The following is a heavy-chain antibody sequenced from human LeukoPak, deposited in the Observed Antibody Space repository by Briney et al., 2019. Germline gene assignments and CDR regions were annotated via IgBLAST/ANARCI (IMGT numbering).Heavy chain of an antibody. D-gene: IGHD6-19*01. CDR1: GYTLSGYW. CDR3: ARGSSSGWPDYFDY. Sequence: GGSLRLSCAASGYTLSGYWMRWVREAPGKGLVWVSRINAEGRTTPYADSVKGRFPIFRDNAKNTLYLQMNSLRAEDTAVYYCARGSSSGWPDYFDYWGQGTLVTVSS. J-gene: IGHJ4*02. V-gene: IGHV3-74*01. CDR2: INAEGRTT.